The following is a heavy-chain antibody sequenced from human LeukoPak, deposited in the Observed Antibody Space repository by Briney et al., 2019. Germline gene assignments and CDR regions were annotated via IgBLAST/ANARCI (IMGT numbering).Heavy chain of an antibody. CDR1: GFTFSSYS. J-gene: IGHJ6*03. CDR2: ISSSSSYI. V-gene: IGHV3-21*01. D-gene: IGHD3-16*02. Sequence: GGSLRLSCAASGFTFSSYSMNWVRQAPGKGLEWVSSISSSSSYIYYADSVKGRFTISRDNAKNSLYLQMNSLRAEDTAVYYCARVPPYDYVWGSYRYKEYYYYYYYMDVWGKGTTVTVSS. CDR3: ARVPPYDYVWGSYRYKEYYYYYYYMDV.